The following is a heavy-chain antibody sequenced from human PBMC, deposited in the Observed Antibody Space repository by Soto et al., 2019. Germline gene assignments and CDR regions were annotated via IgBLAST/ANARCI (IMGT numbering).Heavy chain of an antibody. CDR3: AKGPSTTYYDFWSGNFPYYFDY. D-gene: IGHD3-3*01. CDR1: GFTFSSYA. V-gene: IGHV3-23*01. J-gene: IGHJ4*02. Sequence: GGSLRLSCAASGFTFSSYAMSWVRQAPGKGLEWVSAISGSGGSTYYADSVKGRFTISRDKSKNTLYLQMNSLRAEDTAVYYRAKGPSTTYYDFWSGNFPYYFDYWGQGTLVTVSS. CDR2: ISGSGGST.